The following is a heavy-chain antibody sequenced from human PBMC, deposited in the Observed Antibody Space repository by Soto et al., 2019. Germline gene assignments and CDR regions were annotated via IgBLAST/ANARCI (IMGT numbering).Heavy chain of an antibody. D-gene: IGHD3-22*01. CDR2: MWFDGKHQ. Sequence: GGSLRLSCAASGFTFSTYGMHWVRQAPGKGLEWVAVMWFDGKHQYYADSVKGRFTISRDNSKNTLYLQMNSLRADDTALYYCARWTSYDSSGYYYVFDYWGQGT. CDR3: ARWTSYDSSGYYYVFDY. J-gene: IGHJ4*02. CDR1: GFTFSTYG. V-gene: IGHV3-33*01.